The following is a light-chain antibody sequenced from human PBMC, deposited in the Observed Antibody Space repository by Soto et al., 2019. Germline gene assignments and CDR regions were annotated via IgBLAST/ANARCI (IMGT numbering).Light chain of an antibody. Sequence: QSVLTQPPSASGTPGQRVTISCSGSSSNFESNTVTWYQQLPGAAPKVLIYSNNQRPSGVPDRFSGSKSGTSASLAISGLQSVDEADYYCAAWDDSLNGPVFGGGTKLTVL. CDR1: SSNFESNT. J-gene: IGLJ3*02. CDR2: SNN. V-gene: IGLV1-44*01. CDR3: AAWDDSLNGPV.